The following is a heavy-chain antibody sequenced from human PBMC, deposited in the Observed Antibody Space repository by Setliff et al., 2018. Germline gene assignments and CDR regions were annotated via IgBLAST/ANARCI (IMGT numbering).Heavy chain of an antibody. Sequence: GGSLRLSCAASGFTLSSYAMSWVRQAPGKGLEWVSVIYRGGSSTYYADSVKGRFTISRDNSKNTLYLQMNSLRAEDTAVYYCAKEYSSSWSYNWFDPWGQGTLVTVSS. CDR1: GFTLSSYA. CDR3: AKEYSSSWSYNWFDP. V-gene: IGHV3-23*03. J-gene: IGHJ5*02. CDR2: IYRGGSST. D-gene: IGHD6-13*01.